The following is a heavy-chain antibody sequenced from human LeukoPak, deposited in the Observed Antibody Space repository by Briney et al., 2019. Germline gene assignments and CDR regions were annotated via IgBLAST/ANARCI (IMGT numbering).Heavy chain of an antibody. Sequence: PGGSLRLSCAASGFSFSSHWMHWVRQGPGKGLVWVSRIKSDGSSTSCADSVKGRFTISRDNAKNTLYLQMNSLRAEDTAVYYCARGLYGGSVNWFDPWGQGTLVTVSS. D-gene: IGHD1-26*01. J-gene: IGHJ5*02. CDR2: IKSDGSST. CDR3: ARGLYGGSVNWFDP. CDR1: GFSFSSHW. V-gene: IGHV3-74*01.